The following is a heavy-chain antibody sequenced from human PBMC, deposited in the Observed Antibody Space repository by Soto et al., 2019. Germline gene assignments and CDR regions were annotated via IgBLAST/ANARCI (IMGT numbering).Heavy chain of an antibody. CDR3: AKVKKMGYFDWFYFDY. V-gene: IGHV3-30*18. CDR1: GFTFSSYG. CDR2: ISYDGSNK. J-gene: IGHJ4*02. D-gene: IGHD3-9*01. Sequence: VQLVESGGGVVQPGRSLRLSCAASGFTFSSYGMHWVRQAPGKGLEWVAVISYDGSNKYYADSVKGRFTISRDNSKNTLYLQMNSLRAEDTAVYYCAKVKKMGYFDWFYFDYWGQGTLVTVSS.